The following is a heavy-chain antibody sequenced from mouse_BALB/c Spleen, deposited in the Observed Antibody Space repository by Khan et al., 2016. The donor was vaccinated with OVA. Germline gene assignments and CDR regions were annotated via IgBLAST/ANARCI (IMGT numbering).Heavy chain of an antibody. D-gene: IGHD2-4*01. CDR1: GFTFSNFG. CDR3: ARSKITTWYFDV. J-gene: IGHJ1*01. Sequence: EVELVESGGGLVQPGGSRKLSCAASGFTFSNFGMHWVRQAPEKGLEWVAYISSGSATIYYTDTVKGRFTISRDNPKNTLLLQMTSLSSEDTAMYYCARSKITTWYFDVWGAGTTVTVSS. V-gene: IGHV5-17*02. CDR2: ISSGSATI.